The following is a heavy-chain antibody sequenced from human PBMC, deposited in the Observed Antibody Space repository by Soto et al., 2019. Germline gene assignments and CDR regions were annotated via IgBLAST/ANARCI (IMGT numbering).Heavy chain of an antibody. CDR3: ARGGGSTFNWFDT. V-gene: IGHV4-39*01. D-gene: IGHD2-15*01. Sequence: QLQLQESGPGLVKPSETLSLTCTVSGGSISSFNYFWGWIRQPPGKGLEWIGSIYYSGNTYYNPPLTTPSTISVDTSKKQSTLTLRSLTAAVTAVYYCARGGGSTFNWFDTWGQGTLVTVSP. CDR2: IYYSGNT. CDR1: GGSISSFNYF. J-gene: IGHJ5*02.